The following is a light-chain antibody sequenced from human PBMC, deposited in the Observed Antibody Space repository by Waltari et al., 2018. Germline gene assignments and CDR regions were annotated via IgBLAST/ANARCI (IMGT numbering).Light chain of an antibody. J-gene: IGKJ4*01. V-gene: IGKV1-27*01. Sequence: EMQMTQTPCSLSASVGYRVTSTWRACQGISNHLDWYQQKPGKVPKLLIDAASTLQSGVPSLFSGSGSGTDFTLAISRLQLEDVGTLYCQEYNSAPLAFGGGTKVEI. CDR1: QGISNH. CDR3: QEYNSAPLA. CDR2: AAS.